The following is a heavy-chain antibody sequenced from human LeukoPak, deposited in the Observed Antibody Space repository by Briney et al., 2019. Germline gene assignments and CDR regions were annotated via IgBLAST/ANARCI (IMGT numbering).Heavy chain of an antibody. J-gene: IGHJ4*02. D-gene: IGHD6-13*01. Sequence: GASVKVSCKASGYTFTGYYMHWVRQAPGQGLEWMGWINPNSGGTNYAQESQGRVTMTRDTSISTAYMELSRLRSDNTAVYYCARGGYSSSWMNIYYFDYWGQGTLVTVSS. V-gene: IGHV1-2*02. CDR2: INPNSGGT. CDR3: ARGGYSSSWMNIYYFDY. CDR1: GYTFTGYY.